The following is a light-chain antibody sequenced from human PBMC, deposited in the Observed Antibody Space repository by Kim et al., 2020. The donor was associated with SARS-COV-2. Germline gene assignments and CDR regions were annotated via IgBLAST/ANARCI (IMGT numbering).Light chain of an antibody. V-gene: IGKV1-39*01. CDR1: QSISSY. CDR3: QQSYSIPSIT. Sequence: DIQMTQSPSSLSASVGDRVTITCRASQSISSYLNWYQQKPGKVPKLLIYAASSLQSGVPSRFSGSGSGTDFTLTISSLQPEDFATYYCQQSYSIPSITFGQGTRLEIK. J-gene: IGKJ5*01. CDR2: AAS.